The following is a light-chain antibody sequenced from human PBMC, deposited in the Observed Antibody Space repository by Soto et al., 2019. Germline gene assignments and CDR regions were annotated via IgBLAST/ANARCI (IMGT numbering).Light chain of an antibody. J-gene: IGLJ1*01. CDR2: EGS. CDR1: SSDVGSYNL. Sequence: QSALTQPASVSGSPGQSITISCTGTSSDVGSYNLVSWYQQHPGKAPKLMIYEGSKRPSGVSNRFSGSKSGNTASLTISGLQAEDEADYYCGSYAATNNYVFGSGTKLTVL. V-gene: IGLV2-23*01. CDR3: GSYAATNNYV.